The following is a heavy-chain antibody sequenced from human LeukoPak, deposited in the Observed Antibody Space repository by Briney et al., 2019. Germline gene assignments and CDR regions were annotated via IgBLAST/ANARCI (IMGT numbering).Heavy chain of an antibody. CDR1: GGTFSSYA. V-gene: IGHV1-69*05. D-gene: IGHD5-18*01. Sequence: TVKVSCKASGGTFSSYAISWVRQAPGQELEWMGGIIPIFGTANYAQKFQGRVTISTDESRSTAYMELSSLRSEDTAVYYCARERGYRYGSRYAFDIWGQGTMVTVSS. J-gene: IGHJ3*02. CDR3: ARERGYRYGSRYAFDI. CDR2: IIPIFGTA.